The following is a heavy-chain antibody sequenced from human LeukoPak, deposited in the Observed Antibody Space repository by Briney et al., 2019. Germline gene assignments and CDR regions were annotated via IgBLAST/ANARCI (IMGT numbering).Heavy chain of an antibody. CDR3: ARDEDIVVVPAAISYYYGMDV. CDR1: GYTFTSYG. J-gene: IGHJ6*02. Sequence: ASVKVSCKASGYTFTSYGISWVRQAPGQGLEWMGWISAYNGNTNYAQKLQGRVTMTTDTSTSTAYMELRSLRSDDTAVYYCARDEDIVVVPAAISYYYGMDVWGQGTTVTVSS. CDR2: ISAYNGNT. V-gene: IGHV1-18*01. D-gene: IGHD2-2*01.